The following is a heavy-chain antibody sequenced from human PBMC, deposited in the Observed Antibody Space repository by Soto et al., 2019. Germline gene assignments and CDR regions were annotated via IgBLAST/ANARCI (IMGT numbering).Heavy chain of an antibody. V-gene: IGHV1-18*01. CDR2: ISAYNGTT. CDR3: ARASGGGVGTTSY. CDR1: GYIFNNFG. D-gene: IGHD1-26*01. Sequence: GASVKVSCKASGYIFNNFGISWMRQVPGQGLEWMGWISAYNGTTNYAQKFQGRVTLTTDTSTSTAYMELRSLRYDDTAVYYCARASGGGVGTTSYWGQGTLVTVSS. J-gene: IGHJ4*02.